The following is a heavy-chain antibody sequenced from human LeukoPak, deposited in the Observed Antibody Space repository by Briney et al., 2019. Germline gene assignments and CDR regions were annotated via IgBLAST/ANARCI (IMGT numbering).Heavy chain of an antibody. CDR3: VRHGTPWGFGVVFDP. V-gene: IGHV4-39*01. D-gene: IGHD3-3*01. J-gene: IGHJ5*02. CDR1: GGSINSSNYY. Sequence: SETLSLTCTVPGGSINSSNYYWGWIRQPPGKGLEWIGTIYYSGSTYYNPSLKSRVTISVDTSKNQFSLKLISVTAADTAVYYCVRHGTPWGFGVVFDPWGQGSLVTVSS. CDR2: IYYSGST.